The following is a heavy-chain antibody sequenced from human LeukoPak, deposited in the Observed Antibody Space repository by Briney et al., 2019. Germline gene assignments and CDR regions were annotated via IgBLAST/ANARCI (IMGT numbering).Heavy chain of an antibody. CDR1: GFTFSSYN. CDR2: ISTSSSII. J-gene: IGHJ4*02. V-gene: IGHV3-48*02. CDR3: ARDCYVAPFDY. D-gene: IGHD2-2*01. Sequence: GGSLRLSCAASGFTFSSYNINWVRQAPGKGLEWVSYISTSSSIIYYADSVRDRFTIHRDNDKNALSLQMNSQREEDRAVYFCARDCYVAPFDYWGQGTLVTVSS.